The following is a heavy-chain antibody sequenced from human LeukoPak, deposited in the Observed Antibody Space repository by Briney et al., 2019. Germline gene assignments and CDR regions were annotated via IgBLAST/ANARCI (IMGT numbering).Heavy chain of an antibody. V-gene: IGHV3-21*01. CDR1: GFMFSSNW. CDR3: ARAGIAAAGTGTDY. J-gene: IGHJ4*02. CDR2: ISSSSSYI. Sequence: PGGSLRLSCAASGFMFSSNWMSWVRLAPGKGLEWVSSISSSSSYIYYADSVKGRFTISRDNAKNSLYLQMNSLRAEDTAVYYCARAGIAAAGTGTDYWGQGTLVTASS. D-gene: IGHD6-13*01.